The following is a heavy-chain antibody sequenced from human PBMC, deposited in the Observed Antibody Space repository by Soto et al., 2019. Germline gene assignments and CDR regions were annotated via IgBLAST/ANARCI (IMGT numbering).Heavy chain of an antibody. J-gene: IGHJ4*02. CDR2: LYGGVTT. CDR3: VRTSSY. D-gene: IGHD2-2*01. CDR1: GFAVNSDY. Sequence: GGSLSLSCAASGFAVNSDYLSWVRQAPGKGLEWVSVLYGGVTTHYSDSVKGRLTISRDNSKNTVFLQMNSLRAEDTAVYYCVRTSSYWGQGTPVTVSS. V-gene: IGHV3-53*01.